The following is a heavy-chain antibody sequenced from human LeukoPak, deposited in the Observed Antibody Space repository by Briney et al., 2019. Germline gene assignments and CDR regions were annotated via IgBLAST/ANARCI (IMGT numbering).Heavy chain of an antibody. V-gene: IGHV4-59*12. CDR1: GGSISSYY. Sequence: SETLSLTCTVSGGSISSYYWSWVRQPPGKGLEWIGYIYYSGSTNYNPSLKSRVTISVDTSKNQFSLKLSSVTAADTAVYYCARDLDMVRGAMNDDAFDIWGQGTMVTVSS. CDR3: ARDLDMVRGAMNDDAFDI. CDR2: IYYSGST. D-gene: IGHD3-10*01. J-gene: IGHJ3*02.